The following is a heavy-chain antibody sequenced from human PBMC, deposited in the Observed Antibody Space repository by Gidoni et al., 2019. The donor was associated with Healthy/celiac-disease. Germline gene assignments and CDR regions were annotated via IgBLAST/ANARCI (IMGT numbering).Heavy chain of an antibody. CDR2: ISYDGSNK. D-gene: IGHD6-6*01. CDR3: AKDKELDVLSPGYYYGMDV. Sequence: QVQLVESGGGVVQPGRSLRLSCAASGFTFSSYGMHWVRQAPGKGLEWVAVISYDGSNKYYADSVKGRFTISRDNSKNTLYLQMNSLRAEDTAVYYCAKDKELDVLSPGYYYGMDVWGQGTTVTVSS. J-gene: IGHJ6*02. V-gene: IGHV3-30*18. CDR1: GFTFSSYG.